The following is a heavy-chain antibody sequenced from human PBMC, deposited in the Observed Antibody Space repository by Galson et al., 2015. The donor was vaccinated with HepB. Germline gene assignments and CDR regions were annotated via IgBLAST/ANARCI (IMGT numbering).Heavy chain of an antibody. V-gene: IGHV5-10-1*01. Sequence: QSCAEVKKPGKSLKISCTGYGYSFTAFWITWVRQRPGKGLEWMGRIDPSDSYNDYSASFQGHVTISSDKSITTAYLHLITLKASDTAIYSCSSRHYYFRSGTWQNVSDYWGQGTQVTVSS. CDR3: SSRHYYFRSGTWQNVSDY. CDR2: IDPSDSYN. D-gene: IGHD3-10*01. CDR1: GYSFTAFW. J-gene: IGHJ4*02.